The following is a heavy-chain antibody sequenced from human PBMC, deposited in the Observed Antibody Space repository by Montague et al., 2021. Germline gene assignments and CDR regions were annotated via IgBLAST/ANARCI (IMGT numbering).Heavy chain of an antibody. CDR3: ARNLASAAPGAFDI. V-gene: IGHV3-74*01. Sequence: SLRLSCAASGFSFSSYWMHWVRQAPGKGLLWVSRITLDGSSTTFADSVKGRFTTSRDNAKDTLYLQMNSLRVEDTAVYYCARNLASAAPGAFDIRGQGTMVTVSS. CDR2: ITLDGSST. D-gene: IGHD6-13*01. CDR1: GFSFSSYW. J-gene: IGHJ3*02.